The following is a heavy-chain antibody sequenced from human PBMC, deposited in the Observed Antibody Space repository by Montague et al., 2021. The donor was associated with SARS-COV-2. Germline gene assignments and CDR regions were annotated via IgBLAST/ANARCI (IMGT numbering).Heavy chain of an antibody. CDR1: GFSLSTSGMC. D-gene: IGHD6-19*01. J-gene: IGHJ4*01. CDR3: ARISAWYSSGWFSFES. CDR2: IDWDDDK. Sequence: PALVKPTQTLTLTCTFSGFSLSTSGMCVSWIRQPPGKALEWLALIDWDDDKYYSTSLKTRLTISKDTSKNQVVLTMTNMDPVDTATYYCARISAWYSSGWFSFESWGQGTLVTVSS. V-gene: IGHV2-70*01.